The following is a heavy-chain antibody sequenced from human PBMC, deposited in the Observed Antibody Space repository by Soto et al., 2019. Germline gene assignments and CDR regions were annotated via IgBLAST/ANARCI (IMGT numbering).Heavy chain of an antibody. V-gene: IGHV3-30*19. CDR1: GFRFKSFV. D-gene: IGHD3-16*01. CDR2: TSYDGNNK. J-gene: IGHJ4*02. CDR3: ARWGTTGGFDL. Sequence: QVQLVESGGGVVQPGTSLRLSCAASGFRFKSFVMHWVRQAPGKGLEWVAFTSYDGNNKDYGDSVKGRFTVSRDNSQNTLHLQMDFLRPDDTALYYCARWGTTGGFDLWGQGTLVSVSS.